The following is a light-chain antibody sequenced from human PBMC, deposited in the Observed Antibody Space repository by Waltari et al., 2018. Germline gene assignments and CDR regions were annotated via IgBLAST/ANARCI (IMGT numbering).Light chain of an antibody. V-gene: IGKV1-5*03. Sequence: ISVRASQSINRWLAGYQQKPGKAPNRLSYRASTLESGVPSRCSGSESGAEFTLTISSLQPDDFATYYCQQYSDDWTFGQGTKVEIK. CDR3: QQYSDDWT. CDR1: QSINRW. J-gene: IGKJ1*01. CDR2: RAS.